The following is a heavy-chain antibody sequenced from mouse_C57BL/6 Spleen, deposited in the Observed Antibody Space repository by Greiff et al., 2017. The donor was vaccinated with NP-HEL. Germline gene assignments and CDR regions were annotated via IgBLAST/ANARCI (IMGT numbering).Heavy chain of an antibody. CDR3: ARPPYYSNYPFAY. CDR1: GYTFTSYW. Sequence: QVQLQQSGAELVMPGASVKLSCKASGYTFTSYWMHWVKQRPGQGLEWIGEIDPSDSYTNYNQKFKGKSTLTVDKSSSTAYMQLSSLTSEDSAVYYCARPPYYSNYPFAYWGQGTLVTVSA. J-gene: IGHJ3*01. V-gene: IGHV1-69*01. CDR2: IDPSDSYT. D-gene: IGHD2-5*01.